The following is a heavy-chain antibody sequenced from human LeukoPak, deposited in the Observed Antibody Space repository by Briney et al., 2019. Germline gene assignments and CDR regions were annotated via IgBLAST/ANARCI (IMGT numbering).Heavy chain of an antibody. CDR1: DGSISSYY. D-gene: IGHD3-10*01. J-gene: IGHJ4*02. Sequence: SETLSLTCTVSDGSISSYYWSWIRQPAGKGLEWIGRMYTSGSTNYNPSLKSRVTMSLDTSKNQFSLKLSSVTAADTAVYYCARDRAYSDYKGTTYYFDYWGQGTLVTVSS. CDR3: ARDRAYSDYKGTTYYFDY. V-gene: IGHV4-4*07. CDR2: MYTSGST.